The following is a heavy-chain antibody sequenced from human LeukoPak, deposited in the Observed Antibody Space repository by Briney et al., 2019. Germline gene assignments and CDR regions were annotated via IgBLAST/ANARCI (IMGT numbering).Heavy chain of an antibody. V-gene: IGHV3-30*03. Sequence: GGSLRLSCAASGFTFNSYGMHWVRQAPGKGLEWVAVISYDGNDKFYRDSVKGRFTISRDNSKNTLYLQMNSLRAEDTAVYYCARDRRIAAADNWFDPWGQGTLVTVSS. CDR1: GFTFNSYG. CDR2: ISYDGNDK. CDR3: ARDRRIAAADNWFDP. J-gene: IGHJ5*02. D-gene: IGHD6-13*01.